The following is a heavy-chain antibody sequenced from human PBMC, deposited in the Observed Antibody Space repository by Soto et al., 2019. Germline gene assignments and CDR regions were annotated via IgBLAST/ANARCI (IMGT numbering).Heavy chain of an antibody. Sequence: GESLKISCKGSGYSFTSYWIGWVRQMPGKGLEWMGIIYPGDSDTRYSPSFQGQVTISADKSISTAYLQWSSLKASDTAMYYCARSSGSAAGTHWFDPWGQGTLVTVSS. CDR3: ARSSGSAAGTHWFDP. CDR1: GYSFTSYW. J-gene: IGHJ5*02. CDR2: IYPGDSDT. V-gene: IGHV5-51*01. D-gene: IGHD6-13*01.